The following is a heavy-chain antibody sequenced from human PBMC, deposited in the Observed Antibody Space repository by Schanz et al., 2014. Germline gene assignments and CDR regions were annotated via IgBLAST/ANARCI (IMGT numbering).Heavy chain of an antibody. CDR1: GFTFDDHA. Sequence: EVQLVESGGGLVQPGRSLRLSCAASGFTFDDHAMHWVRQVPGKGLEWVSGISWNSGNIAYADSVKGRFTISRDNAKNSLYLQMNSLRSDDTAVYYCARDRGHVEQLVLEWYYAMDVWGQGTTVAVSS. V-gene: IGHV3-9*01. D-gene: IGHD6-6*01. CDR2: ISWNSGNI. J-gene: IGHJ6*02. CDR3: ARDRGHVEQLVLEWYYAMDV.